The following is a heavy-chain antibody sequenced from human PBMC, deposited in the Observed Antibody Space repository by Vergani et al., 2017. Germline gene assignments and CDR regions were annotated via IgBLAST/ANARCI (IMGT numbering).Heavy chain of an antibody. J-gene: IGHJ4*02. CDR3: AKDNVPGYYDIRGYCDY. Sequence: EVQLLESGGNLVQPGGSLRLSCAASGFTFTNFAMTWVRQAPGEGLEWVSGISGSGGVTYYADSVKGRFTISRDNSKNTMLLQMNNLRAEDTAVYYCAKDNVPGYYDIRGYCDYWGQGTLVTVSS. CDR2: ISGSGGVT. D-gene: IGHD3-22*01. V-gene: IGHV3-23*01. CDR1: GFTFTNFA.